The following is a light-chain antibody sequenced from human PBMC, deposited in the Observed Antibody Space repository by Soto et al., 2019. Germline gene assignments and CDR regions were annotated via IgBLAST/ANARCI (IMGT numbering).Light chain of an antibody. CDR3: QQRSRWPLT. J-gene: IGKJ4*01. V-gene: IGKV3-11*01. Sequence: EIVLTQSPATLSLSPGGRATLSCRASQSVSSYLAWYQQKPGQPPRLLIYDASNRATGVPARFSGSGSGTAFTLTISRLEPEDFAVYYCQQRSRWPLTFGGGTKMEIK. CDR2: DAS. CDR1: QSVSSY.